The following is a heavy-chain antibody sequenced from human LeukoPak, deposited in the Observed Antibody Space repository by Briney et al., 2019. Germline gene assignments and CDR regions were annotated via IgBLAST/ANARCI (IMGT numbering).Heavy chain of an antibody. Sequence: ASVKVSCKASGYTFTGYNIHWVRQAPGQGLEWMGWINPNSGGTNYAQKFQGRVTMTRDTSISTAYMELSRLRSDDTAVYYCARDSLYYYGSGSYYNRYYMDVWGKGTTVTVSS. V-gene: IGHV1-2*02. CDR1: GYTFTGYN. D-gene: IGHD3-10*01. CDR2: INPNSGGT. CDR3: ARDSLYYYGSGSYYNRYYMDV. J-gene: IGHJ6*03.